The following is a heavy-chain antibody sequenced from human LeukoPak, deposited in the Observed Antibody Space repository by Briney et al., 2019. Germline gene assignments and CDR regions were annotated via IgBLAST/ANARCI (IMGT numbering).Heavy chain of an antibody. CDR2: IYTSGST. V-gene: IGHV4-4*07. CDR1: GGSISSYY. CDR3: ARDWDDILTGYRWFDP. J-gene: IGHJ5*02. D-gene: IGHD3-9*01. Sequence: SETLSLTCTVFGGSISSYYWSWIRQLAGKGLEWIGRIYTSGSTNYNPSLKSRVTMSVDTSKNQFSLKLSSVTAADTAVYYCARDWDDILTGYRWFDPWGQGTLVTVSS.